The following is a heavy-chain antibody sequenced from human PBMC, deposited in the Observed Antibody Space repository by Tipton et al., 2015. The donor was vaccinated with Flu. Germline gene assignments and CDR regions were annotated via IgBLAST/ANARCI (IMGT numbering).Heavy chain of an antibody. CDR1: GFTFRTNG. Sequence: GSLRLSCAASGFTFRTNGMHWVRQAPGKGLEWVAFIRYDGSNKDYEASVKGRFTISRDNSNNTVYLQMNSLRDEDTAVYYCAKEPGLLRYFDSWGQGTPVTVSS. CDR3: AKEPGLLRYFDS. CDR2: IRYDGSNK. D-gene: IGHD2-8*02. J-gene: IGHJ4*02. V-gene: IGHV3-30*02.